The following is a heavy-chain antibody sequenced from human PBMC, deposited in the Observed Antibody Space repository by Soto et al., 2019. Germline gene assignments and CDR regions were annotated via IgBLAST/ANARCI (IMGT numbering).Heavy chain of an antibody. J-gene: IGHJ5*02. CDR1: GGSFSGYY. CDR2: INHSGST. CDR3: ARGRYCSSTSCSHNWFDP. D-gene: IGHD2-2*01. Sequence: HVQLQQWGAGLLKPSETLSLTCAVYGGSFSGYYWSWIRQPPGKGLEWIGEINHSGSTNYNPSLKSRVTISVDTSKNQFSLKLSSVTAADTAVYYGARGRYCSSTSCSHNWFDPWGQGTLVTVSS. V-gene: IGHV4-34*01.